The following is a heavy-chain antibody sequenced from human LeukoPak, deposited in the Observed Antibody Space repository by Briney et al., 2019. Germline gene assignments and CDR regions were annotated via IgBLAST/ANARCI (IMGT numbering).Heavy chain of an antibody. D-gene: IGHD3-10*01. CDR2: ISSSSSYI. CDR1: GFTFSGYA. J-gene: IGHJ5*02. CDR3: ASARPPMVRGVISA. V-gene: IGHV3-21*01. Sequence: GGSLRLSCAASGFTFSGYAMHWVRQAPGKGLEWVSSISSSSSYIYYADSVKGRFTISRDNAKNSLYLQMNSLRAEDTAVYYCASARPPMVRGVISAWGQGTLVTVSS.